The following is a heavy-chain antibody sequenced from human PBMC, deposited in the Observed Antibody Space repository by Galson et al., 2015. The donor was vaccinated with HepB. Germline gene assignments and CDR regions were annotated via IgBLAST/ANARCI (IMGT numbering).Heavy chain of an antibody. V-gene: IGHV3-66*01. CDR2: IYSGGST. D-gene: IGHD6-19*01. J-gene: IGHJ4*02. Sequence: SLRLSCAASGFTFSDYYMSWIRQAPGKGLEWVSVIYSGGSTYYADSVKGRFTFSRDNSKNTLYLQMNSLRAEDTAVYYCARDSSSGYYYFDYWGQGTLVTVSS. CDR3: ARDSSSGYYYFDY. CDR1: GFTFSDYY.